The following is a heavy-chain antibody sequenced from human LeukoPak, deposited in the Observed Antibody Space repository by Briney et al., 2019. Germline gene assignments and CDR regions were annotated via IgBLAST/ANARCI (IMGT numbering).Heavy chain of an antibody. CDR2: ISYDGSNK. D-gene: IGHD3-22*01. CDR1: GFTFSSYA. Sequence: GRSLRLSCSASGFTFSSYAMHWVRQAPGKGLAWVAVISYDGSNKYYADSVKGRFTISRDNSKNTLYLQMNSLRAEDTAVYYCARGLYDSSGCAFDYWGQGTLVTVSS. CDR3: ARGLYDSSGCAFDY. V-gene: IGHV3-30*04. J-gene: IGHJ4*02.